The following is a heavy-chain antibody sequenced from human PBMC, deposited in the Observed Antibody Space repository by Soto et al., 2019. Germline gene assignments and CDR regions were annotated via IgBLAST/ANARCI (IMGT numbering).Heavy chain of an antibody. CDR1: GYTFTSYG. CDR2: ISAYNGNT. V-gene: IGHV1-18*01. J-gene: IGHJ4*01. Sequence: ASVKVSCKASGYTFTSYGISWVRQAPGQGLEWMGLISAYNGNTNYAQKLQGRVTMTTDTSTSTAYMELSNLRSEDTAIYFCSRGGTIAPRREDSFDFWGHGTLVTVSS. D-gene: IGHD6-6*01. CDR3: SRGGTIAPRREDSFDF.